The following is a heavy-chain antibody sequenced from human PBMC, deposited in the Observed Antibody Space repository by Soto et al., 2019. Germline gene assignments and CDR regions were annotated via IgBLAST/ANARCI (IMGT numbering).Heavy chain of an antibody. Sequence: SETLSLTCTVSGGSISSYYWSWIRQPPGKGLEWIGYIYYSGSTNYNPSLKSRVTISVDTSKNQFSLKLSSVTAADTAVYYCARGFEVWSYVYSWFDPWGQGTLGSVSS. V-gene: IGHV4-59*01. CDR3: ARGFEVWSYVYSWFDP. J-gene: IGHJ5*02. D-gene: IGHD1-26*01. CDR2: IYYSGST. CDR1: GGSISSYY.